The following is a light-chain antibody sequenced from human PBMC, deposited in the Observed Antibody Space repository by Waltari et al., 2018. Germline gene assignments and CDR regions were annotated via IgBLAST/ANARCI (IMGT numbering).Light chain of an antibody. V-gene: IGKV1-8*01. CDR1: QGISSY. Sequence: AIRITQSPSSLSASTGDRVTLTCRASQGISSYLAWYQQKPGKAPKLLIYAASTLQSGVPSRFSGSGSGTDFTLTISCLQSEDFATYYCQQYYSYPPITFGQGTRLEIK. J-gene: IGKJ5*01. CDR3: QQYYSYPPIT. CDR2: AAS.